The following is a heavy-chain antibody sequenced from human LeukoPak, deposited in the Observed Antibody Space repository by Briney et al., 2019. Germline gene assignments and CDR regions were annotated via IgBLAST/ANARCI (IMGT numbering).Heavy chain of an antibody. CDR3: ARDWFHAIDY. CDR1: GFTFSDYY. Sequence: GGSLRLSCAASGFTFSDYYMTWIRQAPGKGLQWISYISPSGKTIYSADSLKGRFTISRDNAKNSLYLQMNSLRAEDTAVYYCARDWFHAIDYWGQGTLVTVSS. D-gene: IGHD2/OR15-2a*01. J-gene: IGHJ4*02. CDR2: ISPSGKTI. V-gene: IGHV3-11*01.